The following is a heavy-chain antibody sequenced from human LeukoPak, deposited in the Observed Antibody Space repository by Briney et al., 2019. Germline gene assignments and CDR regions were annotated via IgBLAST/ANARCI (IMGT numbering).Heavy chain of an antibody. D-gene: IGHD6-19*01. CDR2: IYYSGST. V-gene: IGHV4-59*01. J-gene: IGHJ4*02. CDR3: ARGYSSGWYIG. CDR1: GGSISSYY. Sequence: PSETLSLTCTVSGGSISSYYWSWIRQPPGKGLEWIGYIYYSGSTNYNPSLKSRVTISVDTSNNQFSLKLSSVTAADTAVYYCARGYSSGWYIGWGQGTLVTVSS.